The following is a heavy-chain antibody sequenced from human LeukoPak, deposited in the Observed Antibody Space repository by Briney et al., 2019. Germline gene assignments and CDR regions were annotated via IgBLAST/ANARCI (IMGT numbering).Heavy chain of an antibody. CDR2: ISSSSSTI. J-gene: IGHJ4*02. V-gene: IGHV3-48*04. CDR1: GFTFSSYS. CDR3: ARDLGVCGGDCYPPGY. D-gene: IGHD2-21*02. Sequence: GGSLRLSCAASGFTFSSYSMNWVRQAPGKGLEWVSYISSSSSTIYYADSVKGRFTISRDNAKNSLYLQMNSLRAEDTAVYYCARDLGVCGGDCYPPGYWGQGTLVTVSS.